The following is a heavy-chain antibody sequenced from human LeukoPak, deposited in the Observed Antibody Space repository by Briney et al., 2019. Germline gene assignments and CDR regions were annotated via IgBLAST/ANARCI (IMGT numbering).Heavy chain of an antibody. Sequence: GASVKLSCKVSGYTLTELSMHWVRQAPGKGLEWMGGFDPEDGATIYAQKFQGRVTMTEDTSTDTAYMELSSLRSEDTAVYYCATYTLRYFDWSHRQSYYFDYWGQGTLVTVSS. D-gene: IGHD3-9*01. J-gene: IGHJ4*02. CDR1: GYTLTELS. V-gene: IGHV1-24*01. CDR2: FDPEDGAT. CDR3: ATYTLRYFDWSHRQSYYFDY.